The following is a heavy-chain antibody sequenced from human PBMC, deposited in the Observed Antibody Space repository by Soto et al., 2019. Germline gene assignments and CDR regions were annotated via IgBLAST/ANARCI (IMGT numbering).Heavy chain of an antibody. CDR3: AGQPTAGSYYDLGSYYYYYAMDV. CDR1: GGSISGDY. J-gene: IGHJ6*02. CDR2: MYYRGST. Sequence: SETLSLTCVVSGGSISGDYWSWIRQSPGEGLQWIAYMYYRGSTNYNPSLRSRGSVSFDTSKNQLSLRLTSVTAADTAVYYCAGQPTAGSYYDLGSYYYYYAMDVWGQGTTVTVSS. D-gene: IGHD3-10*01. V-gene: IGHV4-59*08.